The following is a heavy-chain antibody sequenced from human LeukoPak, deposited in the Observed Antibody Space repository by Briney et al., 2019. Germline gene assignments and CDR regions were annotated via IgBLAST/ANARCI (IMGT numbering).Heavy chain of an antibody. CDR1: GFTFSSYA. V-gene: IGHV3-23*01. J-gene: IGHJ4*02. Sequence: GGSLRLSCAASGFTFSSYAMSWVRQAPGKGLGWVSAISGSGGSTYYADSVKGRFTISRDNSKNTLYLQMNSLRAEDTAVYYCAKGKLGGSDVDYWGQGTLVTVSS. CDR2: ISGSGGST. D-gene: IGHD4-23*01. CDR3: AKGKLGGSDVDY.